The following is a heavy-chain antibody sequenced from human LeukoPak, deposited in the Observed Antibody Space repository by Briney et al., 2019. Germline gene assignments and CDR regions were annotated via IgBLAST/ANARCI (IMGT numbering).Heavy chain of an antibody. CDR1: GFTFSSYA. D-gene: IGHD5-12*01. CDR2: ISGSGGST. V-gene: IGHV3-23*01. J-gene: IGHJ4*02. Sequence: PGGSLRLSCAASGFTFSSYAMSWVRQAPGKGLEWVSAISGSGGSTYYADSVKGRFTISRDNSKNALYLQMNSLRAEDTAVYYCAKPGIVATMPFDYWGQGTLVTVSS. CDR3: AKPGIVATMPFDY.